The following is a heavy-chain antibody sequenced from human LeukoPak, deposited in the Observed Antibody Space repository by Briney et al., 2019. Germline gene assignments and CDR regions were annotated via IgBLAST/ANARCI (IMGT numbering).Heavy chain of an antibody. CDR1: GYTFTGYY. Sequence: ASVKVSCKASGYTFTGYYMHWVRQAPGQGLEWMGWINPNSGGTNYAQKFQGRVTMTRDTSISTAYMELSRLRSDDTAVYYCARDGDETALRGGTYYHRYWYFDLWGRGTLVTVSS. CDR2: INPNSGGT. J-gene: IGHJ2*01. D-gene: IGHD3-3*02. CDR3: ARDGDETALRGGTYYHRYWYFDL. V-gene: IGHV1-2*02.